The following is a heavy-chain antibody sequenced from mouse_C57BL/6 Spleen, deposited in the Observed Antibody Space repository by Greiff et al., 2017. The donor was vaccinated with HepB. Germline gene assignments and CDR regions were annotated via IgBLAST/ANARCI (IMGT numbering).Heavy chain of an antibody. CDR3: ASGLLREGYAMDY. CDR2: INPNYGTT. J-gene: IGHJ4*01. CDR1: GYSFTDHN. Sequence: VQLQQSGPELVKPGASVKISCKASGYSFTDHNMNWVKQSNGKSLEWIGVINPNYGTTSYNQKFKGKATLTVDQSSSTAYMQLNSLTSEDSAVYYCASGLLREGYAMDYWGQGTSVTVSS. D-gene: IGHD2-3*01. V-gene: IGHV1-39*01.